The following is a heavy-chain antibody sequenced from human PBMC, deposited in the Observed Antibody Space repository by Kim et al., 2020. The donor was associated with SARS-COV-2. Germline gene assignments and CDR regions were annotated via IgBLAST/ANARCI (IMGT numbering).Heavy chain of an antibody. V-gene: IGHV4-39*07. CDR1: GGSISSSSYY. CDR2: IYYSGST. CDR3: ASFADWGFQSSNAFDI. D-gene: IGHD7-27*01. Sequence: SETLSLTCTVSGGSISSSSYYWGWIRQPPGKGLEWIGSIYYSGSTYYNPSLKSRVTISVDTSKNQFSLKLSSVTAADTAVYYCASFADWGFQSSNAFDIWGQGTMVTVSS. J-gene: IGHJ3*02.